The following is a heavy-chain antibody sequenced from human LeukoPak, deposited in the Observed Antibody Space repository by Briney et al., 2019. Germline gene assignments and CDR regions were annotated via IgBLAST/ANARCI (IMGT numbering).Heavy chain of an antibody. CDR3: AREPDIVVVVANANLDY. CDR2: RNGGST. J-gene: IGHJ4*02. V-gene: IGHV3-20*04. CDR1: GFSFDDFG. D-gene: IGHD2-15*01. Sequence: TGGSLRLSCAASGFSFDDFGMSWVRQAPGKGLEWVSGRNGGSTGYADSVKGRFTISRDNAKNSLYLQMNSLRAEDSALYYCAREPDIVVVVANANLDYWGQGTLVTVSS.